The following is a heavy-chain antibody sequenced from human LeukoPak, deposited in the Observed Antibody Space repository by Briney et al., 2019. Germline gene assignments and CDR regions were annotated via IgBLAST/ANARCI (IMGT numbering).Heavy chain of an antibody. CDR3: ARENWFAFDM. CDR1: GFTFNSYW. V-gene: IGHV3-7*01. D-gene: IGHD3-9*01. CDR2: IREDGREM. J-gene: IGHJ3*02. Sequence: GGSLRLSCAASGFTFNSYWMAWVRQPPRKGLEWMANIREDGREMYYVDSLKGRFTISRDNDKNSLYLQMSSLRAEDTAVYYCARENWFAFDMWGQGTLVTVSS.